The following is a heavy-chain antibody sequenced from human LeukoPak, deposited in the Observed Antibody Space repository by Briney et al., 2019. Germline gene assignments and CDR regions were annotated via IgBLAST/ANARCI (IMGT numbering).Heavy chain of an antibody. Sequence: TSETLSLTCTVSGGSISSYYWSWIRQPAGKGLEWIGRIYTSGSTNYNPSLKSRVTISVDTSKNQFSLKLSSVTAADTAVYYCARRPPIDSSGYYYFDYWGQGTLVTVSS. CDR1: GGSISSYY. CDR2: IYTSGST. D-gene: IGHD3-22*01. V-gene: IGHV4-4*07. CDR3: ARRPPIDSSGYYYFDY. J-gene: IGHJ4*02.